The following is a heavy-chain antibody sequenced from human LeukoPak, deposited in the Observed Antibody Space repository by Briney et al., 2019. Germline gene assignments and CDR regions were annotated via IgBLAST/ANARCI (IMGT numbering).Heavy chain of an antibody. Sequence: GGSLRLSCAASGFSFRSYWMHWVRQAPGKGLVWISRINTDESSTSYADSVKGRFTISRDNAKNTLYLQMNSLRAEDTAVYYCAREAIVEATTDAFDIWGQGTMVTVSS. CDR1: GFSFRSYW. J-gene: IGHJ3*02. CDR2: INTDESST. V-gene: IGHV3-74*01. CDR3: AREAIVEATTDAFDI. D-gene: IGHD1-26*01.